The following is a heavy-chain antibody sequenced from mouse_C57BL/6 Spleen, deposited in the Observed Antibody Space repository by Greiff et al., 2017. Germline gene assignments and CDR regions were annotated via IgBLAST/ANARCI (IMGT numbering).Heavy chain of an antibody. CDR2: ISDGGSYT. CDR3: ARGRPCGSSYGGFAY. Sequence: DVHLVESGGGLVKPGGSLKLSCAASGFTFSSYAMSWVRQTPEKRLEWVATISDGGSYTYYPDNGKGRFTISRDNAKDNLYLQMSHLKSEDTAMYYGARGRPCGSSYGGFAYWGQGTLVTVSA. V-gene: IGHV5-4*01. CDR1: GFTFSSYA. J-gene: IGHJ3*01. D-gene: IGHD1-1*01.